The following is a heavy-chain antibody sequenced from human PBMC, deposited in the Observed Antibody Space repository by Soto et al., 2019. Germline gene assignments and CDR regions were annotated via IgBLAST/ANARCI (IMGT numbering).Heavy chain of an antibody. Sequence: SETLSLTCTVSGGSISSSSYYWGWIRQPPGKGLEWIGSIYYSGSTYYNPSLKSRVTISVDTSKNQFSLKLSSVTAADTAVYYCARLGYSYGDRDYWGQGTLVTVSS. V-gene: IGHV4-39*01. CDR2: IYYSGST. CDR3: ARLGYSYGDRDY. D-gene: IGHD5-18*01. J-gene: IGHJ4*02. CDR1: GGSISSSSYY.